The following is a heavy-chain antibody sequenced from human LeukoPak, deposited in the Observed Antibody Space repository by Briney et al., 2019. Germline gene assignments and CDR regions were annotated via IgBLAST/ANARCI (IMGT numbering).Heavy chain of an antibody. V-gene: IGHV1-3*01. D-gene: IGHD1-26*01. CDR3: ARNSGRDSKDY. CDR1: GYTFTTYA. Sequence: ASVKVSCKASGYTFTTYAMHWVRQAPGQGPEWMGWINADNGNTRYSQKFQGRVTFTSDTSASTAYMELSSLRFEDTAVYYCARNSGRDSKDYWGQGTLVTVSS. J-gene: IGHJ4*02. CDR2: INADNGNT.